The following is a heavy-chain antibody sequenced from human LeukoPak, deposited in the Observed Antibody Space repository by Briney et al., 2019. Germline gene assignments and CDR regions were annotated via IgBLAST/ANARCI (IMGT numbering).Heavy chain of an antibody. CDR3: ARDEGLYSGSYFIDY. V-gene: IGHV3-30-3*01. Sequence: QSGGSLRLSCAASGFTFSSYAMHWVRQAPGKGLEWVAVISYDGSNKYYADSVKGRFTISRDNSKNTLYLQMNSLRAEDTAVYYCARDEGLYSGSYFIDYWGQGTLVTASS. CDR2: ISYDGSNK. J-gene: IGHJ4*02. D-gene: IGHD1-26*01. CDR1: GFTFSSYA.